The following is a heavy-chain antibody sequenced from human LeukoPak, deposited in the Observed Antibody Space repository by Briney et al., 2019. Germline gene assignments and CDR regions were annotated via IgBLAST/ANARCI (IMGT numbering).Heavy chain of an antibody. Sequence: SETLSLTCTVSGGSLSRYYWSWIRQPAGKRLEWIGRMYASGNTFYNPSLKSRVTMSIDTSKNQFSLKLSSVTAADTAIYYCARGHSSTWLFDFWGQGSLVAVSS. CDR3: ARGHSSTWLFDF. J-gene: IGHJ4*02. CDR2: MYASGNT. CDR1: GGSLSRYY. D-gene: IGHD6-13*01. V-gene: IGHV4-4*07.